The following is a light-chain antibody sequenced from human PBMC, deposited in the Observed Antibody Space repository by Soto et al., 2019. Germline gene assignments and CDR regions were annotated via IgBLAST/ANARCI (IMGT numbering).Light chain of an antibody. Sequence: EIVLTQSPGTLSLSPVERVTLSCRASQSLSSGYLAWYQQKFGQAPRLLIYDASRRATGIPERFSGSGSGTDFTLTINRLEPEDFAVYYCQQYGSSPTFGLGTKVDI. J-gene: IGKJ1*01. CDR1: QSLSSGY. V-gene: IGKV3-20*01. CDR3: QQYGSSPT. CDR2: DAS.